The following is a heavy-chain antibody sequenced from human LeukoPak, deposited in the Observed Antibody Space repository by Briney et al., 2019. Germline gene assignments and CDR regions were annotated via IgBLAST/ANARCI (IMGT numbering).Heavy chain of an antibody. Sequence: GGSLRLSCAASGFTFSNAWKSWVRQAPGKGLEWVGRIKSKTDGGTTDYAAPVKGRFTISRDDSKNTLYLQMNSLKTEDTAVYYCTTAVVVTAKYFQHWGQGTLVTVSS. D-gene: IGHD2-21*02. CDR1: GFTFSNAW. CDR2: IKSKTDGGTT. CDR3: TTAVVVTAKYFQH. V-gene: IGHV3-15*01. J-gene: IGHJ1*01.